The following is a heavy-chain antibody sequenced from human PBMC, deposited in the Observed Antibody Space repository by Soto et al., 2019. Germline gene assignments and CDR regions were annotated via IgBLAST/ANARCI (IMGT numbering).Heavy chain of an antibody. Sequence: PGVSLRLSCSASGFTFSNYAMSWVRQAPGRGVEWVSTTSDTGSTSYAGSVEGRFTVSRDNSKNTLYLQMNSLRAEDTALYSCAKADCSSASCYTIDYWGQGTLVTVSA. J-gene: IGHJ4*02. V-gene: IGHV3-23*01. D-gene: IGHD2-2*02. CDR2: TSDTGST. CDR1: GFTFSNYA. CDR3: AKADCSSASCYTIDY.